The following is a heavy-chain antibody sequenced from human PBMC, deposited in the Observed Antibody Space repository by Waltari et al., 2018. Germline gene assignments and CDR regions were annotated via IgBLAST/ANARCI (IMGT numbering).Heavy chain of an antibody. CDR3: ARQGYSSSWYFDY. CDR2: IYHSGST. J-gene: IGHJ4*02. D-gene: IGHD6-13*01. CDR1: GYSISSGYY. Sequence: QVQLQESGPGLVKPSETLSLTCAVSGYSISSGYYWGWIRQPPGKGLEWIGSIYHSGSTYYNPSLKSRVTISVDTAKNQFSLKLSSVTAADTAVYYCARQGYSSSWYFDYWGQGTLVTVSS. V-gene: IGHV4-38-2*01.